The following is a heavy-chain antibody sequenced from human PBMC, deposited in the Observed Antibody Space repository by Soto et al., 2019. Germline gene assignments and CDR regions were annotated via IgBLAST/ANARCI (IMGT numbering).Heavy chain of an antibody. CDR2: IYYSGST. J-gene: IGHJ6*02. CDR1: CGSISSYY. Sequence: PSETLSLTCTFSCGSISSYYWSWIRQPPGKGLEWIGYIYYSGSTNYNPSLKSRATISVDTSKNQFSLKLSSVTAADTAVYYCARKKIVATMGGLYYGMDVWGQGTTVTVSS. V-gene: IGHV4-59*01. CDR3: ARKKIVATMGGLYYGMDV. D-gene: IGHD5-12*01.